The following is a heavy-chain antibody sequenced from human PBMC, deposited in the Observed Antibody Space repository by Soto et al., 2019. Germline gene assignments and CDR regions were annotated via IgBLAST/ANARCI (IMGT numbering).Heavy chain of an antibody. CDR1: GGSISSYY. V-gene: IGHV4-4*07. Sequence: SETLSLTCTVSGGSISSYYWSWIRQPAGKGLEWIGRIYTSGSTNYNPSLKSRVTMSLDTSKNQFSLKLTSVTAADTAVYYCARGATVTQYDYWGQGTLVTVSS. D-gene: IGHD4-17*01. CDR3: ARGATVTQYDY. J-gene: IGHJ4*02. CDR2: IYTSGST.